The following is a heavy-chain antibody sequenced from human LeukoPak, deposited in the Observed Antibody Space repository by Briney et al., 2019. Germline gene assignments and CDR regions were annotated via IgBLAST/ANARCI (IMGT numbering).Heavy chain of an antibody. V-gene: IGHV3-23*01. CDR1: GFTFSSYA. Sequence: GGSLRLSCAASGFTFSSYAMSWVRQAPGKGLEWVSAISGSGGSTYYADSVKGRFTISRDNSKNTLYLQMNSLRAEDTAVYYCAETHIVVVVAAYFDYWGQGTLVTVSS. D-gene: IGHD2-15*01. CDR2: ISGSGGST. CDR3: AETHIVVVVAAYFDY. J-gene: IGHJ4*02.